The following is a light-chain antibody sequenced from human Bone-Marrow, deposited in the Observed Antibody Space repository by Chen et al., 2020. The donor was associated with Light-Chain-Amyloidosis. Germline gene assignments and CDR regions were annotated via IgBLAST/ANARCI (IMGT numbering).Light chain of an antibody. CDR2: DVN. Sequence: QSALTHPRSVSGSPGQSVTIACTGTSSDVGGYESVSWYQQHPGKAPKFLIYDVNKRPSGVPDRFSVFKSGNSASLTISGLQTEDEADYFCCSYAGSSPYVFGTGTTVTVL. V-gene: IGLV2-11*01. CDR3: CSYAGSSPYV. CDR1: SSDVGGYES. J-gene: IGLJ1*01.